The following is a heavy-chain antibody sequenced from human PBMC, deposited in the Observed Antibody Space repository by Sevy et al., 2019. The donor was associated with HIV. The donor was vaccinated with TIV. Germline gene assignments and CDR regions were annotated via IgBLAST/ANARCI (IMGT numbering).Heavy chain of an antibody. V-gene: IGHV3-33*01. CDR1: GFTFDSYG. CDR3: ARERTYLFDY. Sequence: GGSLRLSCVASGFTFDSYGMLWVRQAPGKGLEWVADIWFDGSNIHYAGSVRGRFTISRDNSKNTLSLQMSSLRAEDTAVYYCARERTYLFDYCGQGTLVTVSS. J-gene: IGHJ4*02. CDR2: IWFDGSNI.